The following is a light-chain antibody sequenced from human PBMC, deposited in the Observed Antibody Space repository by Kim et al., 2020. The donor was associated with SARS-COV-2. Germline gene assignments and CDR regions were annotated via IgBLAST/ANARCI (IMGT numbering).Light chain of an antibody. J-gene: IGKJ4*01. CDR3: QQYDKWPLT. CDR2: DAS. V-gene: IGKV3-15*01. Sequence: VAPGERADRSCRASQSANSNLAWYQQKPGQTPRLLIYDASTRATDIPARFSGSGSGTDFTITITCLQPEDFAVYYCQQYDKWPLTFGGGTKVDIK. CDR1: QSANSN.